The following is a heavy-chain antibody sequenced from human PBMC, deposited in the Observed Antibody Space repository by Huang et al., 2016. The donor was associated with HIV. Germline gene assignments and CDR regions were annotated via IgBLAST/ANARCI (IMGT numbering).Heavy chain of an antibody. D-gene: IGHD3-3*01. CDR3: ARGPIRFLAWLLNFDY. Sequence: QILLIESGGGVVQPGRSLRLSCAASGFAFSSYGMHWVRQAPGKGLEWVAVISYDEDNKYDPDSVRGRFTISRDNPKNTLYLQMNSLRIEDTAVYYCARGPIRFLAWLLNFDYWGQGALVTVSS. V-gene: IGHV3-30*03. CDR1: GFAFSSYG. J-gene: IGHJ4*02. CDR2: ISYDEDNK.